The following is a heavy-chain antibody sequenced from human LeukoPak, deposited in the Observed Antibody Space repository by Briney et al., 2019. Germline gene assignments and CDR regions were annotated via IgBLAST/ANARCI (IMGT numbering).Heavy chain of an antibody. D-gene: IGHD2-15*01. J-gene: IGHJ4*02. V-gene: IGHV3-53*01. CDR2: IYGDGST. CDR3: AIGSYCSGGSCYLLFDY. CDR1: GFTVKNNY. Sequence: PGGSLRLSCGASGFTVKNNYMNWVRQAPGKGLQWVSGIYGDGSTYYADSVKGRFTISRDSSKNTLYLQMNSLRAEDTAVYYCAIGSYCSGGSCYLLFDYWGRGTLVTVLS.